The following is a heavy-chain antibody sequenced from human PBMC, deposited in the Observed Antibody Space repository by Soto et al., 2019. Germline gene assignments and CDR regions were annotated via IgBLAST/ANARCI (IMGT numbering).Heavy chain of an antibody. V-gene: IGHV4-34*01. CDR1: GDSLSGYA. D-gene: IGHD3-9*01. Sequence: PSETLSLTCDVHGDSLSGYAWSWIRQPPGKGLEWIGEITFRGVTNYHPSLKSRVSMSVDTSKNRISLNVSSVTAADTALYFCARKLEASIRRVEWFSYKWFDSWGPGTLVTVSS. J-gene: IGHJ5*01. CDR3: ARKLEASIRRVEWFSYKWFDS. CDR2: ITFRGVT.